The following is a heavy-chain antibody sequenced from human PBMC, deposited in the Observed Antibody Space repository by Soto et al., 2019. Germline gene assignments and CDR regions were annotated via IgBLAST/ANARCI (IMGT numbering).Heavy chain of an antibody. J-gene: IGHJ3*02. D-gene: IGHD3-22*01. Sequence: SVKVSCKASGGTFSSYAISWVRQAPGQGREWMGGIIPIFGTANYAQKFQGRVTITADESTSTAYMELSSLGSEDTAVYYCARKLYYYDSSGYYLNDAFDIWGQGXMVTV. CDR1: GGTFSSYA. CDR2: IIPIFGTA. CDR3: ARKLYYYDSSGYYLNDAFDI. V-gene: IGHV1-69*13.